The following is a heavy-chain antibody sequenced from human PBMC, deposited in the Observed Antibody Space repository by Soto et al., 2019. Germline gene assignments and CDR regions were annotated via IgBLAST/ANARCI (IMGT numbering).Heavy chain of an antibody. V-gene: IGHV1-69*13. CDR3: AREGGDCSGGSCYSDYYYYGMDV. J-gene: IGHJ6*02. CDR2: VIPIFGTA. D-gene: IGHD2-15*01. CDR1: GGTFSSYA. Sequence: ASVKVSCKASGGTFSSYAISWVRQAPGQGLEWMGGVIPIFGTANYAQKFQGRVTITADESTSTAYMELSSLRSEDTAVYYCAREGGDCSGGSCYSDYYYYGMDVWGQGTTVTVS.